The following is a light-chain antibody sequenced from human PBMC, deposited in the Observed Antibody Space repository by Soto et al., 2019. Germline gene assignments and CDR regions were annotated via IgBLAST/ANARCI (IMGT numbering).Light chain of an antibody. CDR1: QSISTY. V-gene: IGKV1-5*03. CDR2: KAS. J-gene: IGKJ5*01. CDR3: QQYNSYPIT. Sequence: DIQMTQSPSTLSASVGDRVTITCRASQSISTYLAWHQQKPGKAPKLLIYKASSLESGVPSRFSGSGSGTEFTLTISSLQPDDFATYYCQQYNSYPITFGQGTRLDIK.